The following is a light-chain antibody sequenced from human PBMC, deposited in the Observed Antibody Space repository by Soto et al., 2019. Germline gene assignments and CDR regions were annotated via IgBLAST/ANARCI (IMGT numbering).Light chain of an antibody. V-gene: IGLV4-69*01. Sequence: QTVLTQSPSASASLGASVKLTRTLSSGHSNYAIAWHQQQPEKGPRYLMKLNSDGSHSKGDGIPDRFSGSSSGAERYLTISSLQSEDEADYYCQTWGTGFWVFGGGTKVTVL. CDR3: QTWGTGFWV. CDR1: SGHSNYA. CDR2: LNSDGSH. J-gene: IGLJ3*02.